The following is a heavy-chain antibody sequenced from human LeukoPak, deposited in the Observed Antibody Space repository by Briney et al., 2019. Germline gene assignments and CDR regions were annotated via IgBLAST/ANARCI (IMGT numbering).Heavy chain of an antibody. Sequence: SETLSLTCAVYGGSFSGYYWSWIRQPPGKGLEWIGEINHSGSTNYNPSLKSRVTKSVDTSKNQFSLKRSSVTAADTAVYYCARHGRDWGQGTLVTVSS. V-gene: IGHV4-34*01. CDR1: GGSFSGYY. CDR2: INHSGST. CDR3: ARHGRD. J-gene: IGHJ4*02. D-gene: IGHD1-26*01.